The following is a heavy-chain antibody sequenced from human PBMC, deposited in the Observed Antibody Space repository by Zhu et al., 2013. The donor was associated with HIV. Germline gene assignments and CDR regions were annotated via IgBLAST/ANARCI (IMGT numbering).Heavy chain of an antibody. CDR3: TRSRTVEKAEYFQH. J-gene: IGHJ1*01. Sequence: AELVQSGAEVVRPGASVTVSCKSSGYTFAAYYLHWVRQAPGQGLEWMGWVNPNTGATNYAQKFQGRVTMTRDTSITTVYMDLNSLRSDDTAVYFCTRSRTVEKAEYFQHWGQGHPGHRLL. CDR1: GYTFAAYY. D-gene: IGHD4-17*01. CDR2: VNPNTGAT. V-gene: IGHV1-2*02.